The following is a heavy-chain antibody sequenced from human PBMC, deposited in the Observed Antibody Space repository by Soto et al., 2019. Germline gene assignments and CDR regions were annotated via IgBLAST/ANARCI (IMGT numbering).Heavy chain of an antibody. CDR1: ASTFTGYT. J-gene: IGHJ5*02. Sequence: QFHLVQSGTEVKEPGASVKVSCKASASTFTGYTINWVRQSPGQGLAWMGWISTFNGNTKYEGNFECRVTMTTNTSTTPAYMELTSLTFDDTAVYFCARGTVTSGRWFGPWGQGTLVSVSS. CDR3: ARGTVTSGRWFGP. V-gene: IGHV1-18*04. D-gene: IGHD4-17*01. CDR2: ISTFNGNT.